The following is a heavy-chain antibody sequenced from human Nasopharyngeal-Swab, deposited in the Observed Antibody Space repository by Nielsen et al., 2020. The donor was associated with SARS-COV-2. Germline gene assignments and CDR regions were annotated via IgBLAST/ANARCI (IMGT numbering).Heavy chain of an antibody. J-gene: IGHJ3*02. D-gene: IGHD3-10*01. V-gene: IGHV1-3*01. CDR3: AKPTHVLLWFGESPTYNDAFDI. Sequence: ASVKVSCKASGYTFTSYAMHWVRQAPGQRLEWMGWINAGNGNTKYSQKFQGRVTITRDTSASTAYMELSSLRSEDTAVYYCAKPTHVLLWFGESPTYNDAFDIWGQGTMVTVSS. CDR1: GYTFTSYA. CDR2: INAGNGNT.